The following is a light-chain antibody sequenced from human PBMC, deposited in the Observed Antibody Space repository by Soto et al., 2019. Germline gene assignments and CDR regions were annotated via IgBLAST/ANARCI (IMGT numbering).Light chain of an antibody. CDR1: SSNIGSNS. CDR2: NNN. Sequence: QSVLTQPPSTSGTPGQRVTISCSGSSSNIGSNSVNWYQQLPGTAPKLLIYNNNQRPSGVPDRFSDSKSGTSASLAISGLQSEDEADYYCAAWDDSLNGYVFGTGTKVTVL. J-gene: IGLJ1*01. CDR3: AAWDDSLNGYV. V-gene: IGLV1-44*01.